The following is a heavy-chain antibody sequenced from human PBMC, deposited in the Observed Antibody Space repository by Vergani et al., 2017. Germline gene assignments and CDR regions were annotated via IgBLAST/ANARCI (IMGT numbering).Heavy chain of an antibody. CDR1: GGSISSSSYY. V-gene: IGHV4-39*07. D-gene: IGHD3-10*01. CDR3: ARELVRGVIKGRNWFDP. Sequence: QLQLQESGPGLVKPSETLSLTCTVSGGSISSSSYYWGWIRQPPGKGLEWIGSIYYSGSTYYNPSLKSRVTISVDTSKNQLSLKLSSVTAADTAVYYCARELVRGVIKGRNWFDPWGQGTLVTVSS. CDR2: IYYSGST. J-gene: IGHJ5*02.